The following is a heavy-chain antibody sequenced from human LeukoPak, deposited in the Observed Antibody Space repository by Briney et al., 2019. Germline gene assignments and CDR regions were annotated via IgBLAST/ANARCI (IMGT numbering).Heavy chain of an antibody. D-gene: IGHD3-9*01. V-gene: IGHV4-31*03. CDR2: IYYSGST. CDR3: ARGRADYDILTGYYKGPNWFDP. Sequence: PSETLSLTCTVSGGSISSGGYYWSWIRQHPGKGLEWIGYIYYSGSTYYNPSLKSRVTISVDTSKNQFSLKLSSVTAADTAVYYCARGRADYDILTGYYKGPNWFDPWGQGTLVTVSS. J-gene: IGHJ5*02. CDR1: GGSISSGGYY.